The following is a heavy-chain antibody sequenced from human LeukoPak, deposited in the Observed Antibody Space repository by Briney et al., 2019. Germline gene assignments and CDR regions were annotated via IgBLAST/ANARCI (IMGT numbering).Heavy chain of an antibody. Sequence: GGSLRLSCAASGFTFSSYSMNWVRQAPGKGLEWVSSISSSSSYIYYADSVKGRFTISRDNAKNSLYLQMNSLRAEDTALYYCARPPTTYSSGWIDAFDIWGQGTMVTVSS. D-gene: IGHD6-19*01. J-gene: IGHJ3*02. CDR3: ARPPTTYSSGWIDAFDI. CDR2: ISSSSSYI. V-gene: IGHV3-21*04. CDR1: GFTFSSYS.